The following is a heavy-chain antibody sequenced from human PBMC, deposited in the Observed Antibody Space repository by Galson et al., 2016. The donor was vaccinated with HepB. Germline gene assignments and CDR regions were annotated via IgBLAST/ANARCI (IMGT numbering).Heavy chain of an antibody. CDR1: GGTFSSYA. D-gene: IGHD3-9*01. V-gene: IGHV1-69*13. Sequence: SVKVSCKASGGTFSSYAISWVRQAPGQGLEWMGRIIPIFGTANYAQKFQGRVTITADESTSTAYMELSRLRSEDTAVYYCARGPQVDIYFGCWGQGTLVTVSS. CDR2: IIPIFGTA. CDR3: ARGPQVDIYFGC. J-gene: IGHJ4*02.